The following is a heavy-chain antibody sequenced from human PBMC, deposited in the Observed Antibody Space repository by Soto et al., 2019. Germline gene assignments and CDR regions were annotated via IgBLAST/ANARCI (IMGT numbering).Heavy chain of an antibody. D-gene: IGHD3-10*01. CDR3: ARPLFHYGSGSYYTVGHNWFDP. CDR2: MNPNSGNT. V-gene: IGHV1-8*01. Sequence: ASVKVSCKASGYTFTSYDINWVRQATGQGLEWMGWMNPNSGNTGYAQKFQGRVTMTRNTSISTAYMELSSLRSEDTAVYYCARPLFHYGSGSYYTVGHNWFDPWGQGTLVTVSS. CDR1: GYTFTSYD. J-gene: IGHJ5*02.